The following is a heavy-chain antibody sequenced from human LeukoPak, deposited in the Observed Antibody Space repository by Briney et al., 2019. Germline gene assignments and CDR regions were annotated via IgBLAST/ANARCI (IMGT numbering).Heavy chain of an antibody. CDR2: INPNSGGT. J-gene: IGHJ5*02. D-gene: IGHD6-13*01. CDR3: ARVPGSWHNWFDP. CDR1: GYTFTGYY. V-gene: IGHV1-2*02. Sequence: GASVKVSCKASGYTFTGYYMHWVRQAPGQGLEWMGWINPNSGGTNYAQKFQGRVTMTRDTSISTAYMELSRLRSDDTAVYYCARVPGSWHNWFDPWGQGTLVTVSS.